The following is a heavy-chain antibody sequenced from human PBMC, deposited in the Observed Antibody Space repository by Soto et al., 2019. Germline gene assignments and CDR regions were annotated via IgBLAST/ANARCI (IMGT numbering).Heavy chain of an antibody. D-gene: IGHD3-10*01. Sequence: EVQLVESGGGLVQPGGSLRLSCVVSGFTVSNNYMSWVRQAPGKGLEWVSVIYSGGSTSYINSVQGRFTISRDNSKNTLYLQRNSLRSEDTAVYYCARPDTVRGVSYWGQGTLVTVSS. CDR2: IYSGGST. CDR1: GFTVSNNY. V-gene: IGHV3-66*01. J-gene: IGHJ4*02. CDR3: ARPDTVRGVSY.